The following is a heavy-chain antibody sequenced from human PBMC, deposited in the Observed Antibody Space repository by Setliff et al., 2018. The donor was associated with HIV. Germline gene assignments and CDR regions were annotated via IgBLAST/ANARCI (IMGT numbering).Heavy chain of an antibody. Sequence: SETLSLTCAVSGGSISSDNWWAWVRQAPGKGLEWIGEIYHSEYTNYNPSLKSRVSMSVDKSKNQFSVKLTSVTAADTAVYYCARGHCSGTNCYGVDYYGMDVWGQGTTVTVSS. CDR3: ARGHCSGTNCYGVDYYGMDV. D-gene: IGHD2-2*01. V-gene: IGHV4-4*02. CDR2: IYHSEYT. CDR1: GGSISSDNW. J-gene: IGHJ6*02.